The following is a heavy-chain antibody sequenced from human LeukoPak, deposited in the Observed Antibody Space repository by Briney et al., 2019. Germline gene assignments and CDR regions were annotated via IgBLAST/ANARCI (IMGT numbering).Heavy chain of an antibody. J-gene: IGHJ4*02. CDR1: GFTFSGYW. CDR2: INSDGSSI. V-gene: IGHV3-74*03. CDR3: AREGRVSGYDFDC. Sequence: GGSLRLSCAASGFTFSGYWMHWVRQAPGKGLVWVSRINSDGSSITYADSVKGRFTISRDNAKNTLFLQMNSLRVEDTAVYYCAREGRVSGYDFDCWGQGTLVTVSS. D-gene: IGHD5-12*01.